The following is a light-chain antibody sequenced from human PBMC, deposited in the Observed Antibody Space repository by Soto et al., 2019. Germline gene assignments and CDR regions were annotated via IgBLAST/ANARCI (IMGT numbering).Light chain of an antibody. CDR3: GTWDTSLSAWV. Sequence: QSVLTQPPSGSAAPGQRITISCSGSSSNIGSNYVSWYQQLPGTAPELLIYENDKRPSGIPDRFSGSKSDTSATLGITGLQTGDEADYYCGTWDTSLSAWVFGGGTKLTVL. CDR1: SSNIGSNY. V-gene: IGLV1-51*01. J-gene: IGLJ3*02. CDR2: END.